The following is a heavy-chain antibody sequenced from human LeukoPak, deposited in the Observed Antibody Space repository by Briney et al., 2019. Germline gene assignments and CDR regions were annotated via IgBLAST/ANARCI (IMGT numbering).Heavy chain of an antibody. V-gene: IGHV3-21*01. D-gene: IGHD3-16*01. CDR3: ARDWGRVLGLFDY. J-gene: IGHJ4*02. Sequence: AGGSLRLSCAASGFTFSSNTMNWVRQTPGKGLEWVSSISNSSSYMYYADSLKGRFTISSDNAKNSLYLQMNSLRAEDTAVYYCARDWGRVLGLFDYWGQGTLVTVSS. CDR1: GFTFSSNT. CDR2: ISNSSSYM.